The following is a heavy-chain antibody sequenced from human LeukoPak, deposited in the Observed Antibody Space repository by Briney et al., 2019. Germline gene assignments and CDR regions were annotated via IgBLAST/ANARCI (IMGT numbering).Heavy chain of an antibody. CDR3: ARTGMVGAADY. J-gene: IGHJ4*02. CDR2: INYSGNT. D-gene: IGHD2-15*01. CDR1: GGSISTSDYN. Sequence: SETLSLTGTVSGGSISTSDYNWGCIRQPPGKGLEWIGSINYSGNTYYNPSLKSRVTISVDTSKNQFSLKLSSVTAADTAVYYCARTGMVGAADYWGQGTLVTVSS. V-gene: IGHV4-39*01.